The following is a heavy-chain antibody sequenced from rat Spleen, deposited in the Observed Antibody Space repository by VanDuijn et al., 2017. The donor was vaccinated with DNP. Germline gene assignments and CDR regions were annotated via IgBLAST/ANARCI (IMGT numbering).Heavy chain of an antibody. CDR1: GFTFSNYG. J-gene: IGHJ3*01. V-gene: IGHV5-19*01. D-gene: IGHD1-7*01. CDR2: ISPSGGST. Sequence: EVQLVESGGGLVQPGRSLKLSCAASGFTFSNYGMHWIRQAPTKGLEWVASISPSGGSTYYRDSGRGRFTISRDYARSTLYLQMDSLRSEDTATYYCATSSYFGYDYGFAYWGQGTLVTVSS. CDR3: ATSSYFGYDYGFAY.